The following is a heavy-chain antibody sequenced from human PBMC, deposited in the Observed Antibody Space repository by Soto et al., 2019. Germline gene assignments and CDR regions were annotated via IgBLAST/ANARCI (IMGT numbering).Heavy chain of an antibody. CDR1: GFTFDDYA. D-gene: IGHD3-22*01. Sequence: GGSLRLSCAASGFTFDDYAMHWVRQAPGKGLGWVSGISWNSGSIGYADSVKGRFTISRDNAKNSLYLQMNSLRAEDTALYYCAKDIGQNYYDSSGYPDYWGQGTLVTVSS. J-gene: IGHJ4*02. CDR2: ISWNSGSI. CDR3: AKDIGQNYYDSSGYPDY. V-gene: IGHV3-9*01.